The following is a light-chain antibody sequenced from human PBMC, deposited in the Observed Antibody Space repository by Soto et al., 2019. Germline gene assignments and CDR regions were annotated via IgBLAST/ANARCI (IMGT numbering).Light chain of an antibody. CDR1: QSVSSY. CDR2: DAS. CDR3: QQRSNWPPWT. Sequence: EIVLTQSPATLSLSPGERATLSCRASQSVSSYLAWYQQKPGQAPRLLIYDASNRATGIPARFSGSGSGTDSTLTISNLEPEDFAVYYCQQRSNWPPWTFGQGTNVDIK. J-gene: IGKJ1*01. V-gene: IGKV3-11*01.